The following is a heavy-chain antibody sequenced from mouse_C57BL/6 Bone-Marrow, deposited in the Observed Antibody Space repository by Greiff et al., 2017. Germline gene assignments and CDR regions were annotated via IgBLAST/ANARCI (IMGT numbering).Heavy chain of an antibody. CDR1: GYTFISYW. CDR2: IDPSDSYT. Sequence: QVQLQQPGAELVMPGASVKLSCKASGYTFISYWMHWVKQRPGQGLEWIGEIDPSDSYTNYNQKFKGKSTLTVDKSSSTAYMQLSSLTSEDSAVYYCARLAIYYGNYAWFAYWGQGTLVTVSA. CDR3: ARLAIYYGNYAWFAY. V-gene: IGHV1-69*01. D-gene: IGHD2-1*01. J-gene: IGHJ3*01.